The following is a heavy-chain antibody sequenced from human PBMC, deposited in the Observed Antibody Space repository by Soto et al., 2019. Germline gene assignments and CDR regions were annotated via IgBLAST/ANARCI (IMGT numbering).Heavy chain of an antibody. CDR1: GYTVTGYD. CDR2: MNPNTGYT. V-gene: IGHV1-8*01. CDR3: LYGLDI. D-gene: IGHD3-22*01. Sequence: ASVKVSCKASGYTVTGYDIHWVRQATGQGLEWMGWMNPNTGYTANAKNSLYLQMNSLGAEDTAVYFCARDQLYYYDSFGRPLYGLDIWGQGTMVTVSS. J-gene: IGHJ3*02.